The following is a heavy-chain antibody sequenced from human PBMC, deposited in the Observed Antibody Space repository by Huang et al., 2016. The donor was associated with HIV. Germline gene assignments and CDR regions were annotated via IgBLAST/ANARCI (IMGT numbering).Heavy chain of an antibody. CDR3: ARAPATHSVFFY. CDR1: GDSIRSGGYY. CDR2: IYYSGSS. V-gene: IGHV4-30-4*08. D-gene: IGHD3-3*01. J-gene: IGHJ4*02. Sequence: QVQLQESGPGLVKPSQTLSLTCTVSGDSIRSGGYYWTWIRQSPAKGLVWIGYIYYSGSSDYNPSLKIRVSISIDAFKNRVSLKLKSVTVADTAVYYCARAPATHSVFFYWGQGTLVTVSA.